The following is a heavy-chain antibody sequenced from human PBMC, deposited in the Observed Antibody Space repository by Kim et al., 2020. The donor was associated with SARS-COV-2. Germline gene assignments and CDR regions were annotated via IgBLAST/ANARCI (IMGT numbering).Heavy chain of an antibody. J-gene: IGHJ5*02. D-gene: IGHD6-19*01. V-gene: IGHV4-59*09. CDR3: ARGPRSIAVAGTFDP. Sequence: PSLQSRVTIAVNTSKDQFSVKLSSVTAADTAVYYCARGPRSIAVAGTFDPWGQGTLVTVSS.